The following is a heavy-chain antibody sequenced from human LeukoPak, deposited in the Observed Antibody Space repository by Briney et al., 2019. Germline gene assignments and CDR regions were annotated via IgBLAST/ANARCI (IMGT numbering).Heavy chain of an antibody. V-gene: IGHV3-21*01. J-gene: IGHJ4*02. CDR1: GFTFSSYS. CDR2: ISRSSSYI. D-gene: IGHD3-3*01. CDR3: ARDGATTIFGVVTFDY. Sequence: GGSLRLSCAASGFTFSSYSMNWVRQAPGKGLEWVSSISRSSSYIYYAVSVKGRFTISRDNAKNSLYLQMNSLRAEDTAVYYCARDGATTIFGVVTFDYWGQGTLVTVSS.